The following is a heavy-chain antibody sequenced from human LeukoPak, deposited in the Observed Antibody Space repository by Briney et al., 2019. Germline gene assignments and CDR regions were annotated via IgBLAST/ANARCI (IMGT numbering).Heavy chain of an antibody. D-gene: IGHD2-2*01. CDR2: IRSKAYGGTT. V-gene: IGHV3-49*04. CDR3: TRRPMGYCSSTSCSYGMDV. J-gene: IGHJ6*02. CDR1: GFTLGDYA. Sequence: PGEALILSCTASGFTLGDYAMSWVRQAPGKGQERIGFIRSKAYGGTTEYAASVKGRFTISRDDSKSIAYLQMNSLKTEDTAVYYCTRRPMGYCSSTSCSYGMDVWGQGTTVTVSS.